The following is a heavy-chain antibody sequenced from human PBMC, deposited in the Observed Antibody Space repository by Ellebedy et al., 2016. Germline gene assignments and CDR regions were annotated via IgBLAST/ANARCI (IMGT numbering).Heavy chain of an antibody. J-gene: IGHJ3*02. Sequence: SETLSLTXTVSGGSISSSSYYWGWIRQPPGKGLEWIGSIYYSGSTYYNPSLKSRVTISVDTSKNQFSLKLSSVTAADTAVYYCALERGGYYYGAFDIWGQGTMVTVSS. V-gene: IGHV4-39*07. CDR3: ALERGGYYYGAFDI. CDR1: GGSISSSSYY. D-gene: IGHD3-22*01. CDR2: IYYSGST.